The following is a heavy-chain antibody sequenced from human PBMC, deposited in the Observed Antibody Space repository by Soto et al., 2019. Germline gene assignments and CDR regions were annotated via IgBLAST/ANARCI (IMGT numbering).Heavy chain of an antibody. CDR1: GGSFSGYY. D-gene: IGHD3-9*01. Sequence: SETLSLTCAVYGGSFSGYYWSWIRQPPGKGLEWIGEINHSGSTNYNPSLKSRVTISVDTSKNQFSLKLSSVTAADTAVYYCARGKGLRYFGRRRYYYGMDVWGQGTTVTVSS. V-gene: IGHV4-34*01. J-gene: IGHJ6*02. CDR2: INHSGST. CDR3: ARGKGLRYFGRRRYYYGMDV.